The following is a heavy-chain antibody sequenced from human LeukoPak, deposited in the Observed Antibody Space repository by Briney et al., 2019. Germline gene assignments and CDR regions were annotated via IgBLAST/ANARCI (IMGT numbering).Heavy chain of an antibody. J-gene: IGHJ4*02. D-gene: IGHD3-10*01. V-gene: IGHV4-59*05. CDR1: GGSISSYY. Sequence: SETLSLTCSVSGGSISSYYWNWIRQTPGKGLEWIGSIYYSGTTYYNPSLKSRVTISVDTSKNQFSLKLSSVTAADTALYYCAKHYMGSSYNHGLDCWGQGTLVTVSS. CDR2: IYYSGTT. CDR3: AKHYMGSSYNHGLDC.